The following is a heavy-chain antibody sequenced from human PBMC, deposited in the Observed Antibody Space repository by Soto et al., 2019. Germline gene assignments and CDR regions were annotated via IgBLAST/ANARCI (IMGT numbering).Heavy chain of an antibody. CDR1: GYSFTSYW. D-gene: IGHD5-12*01. J-gene: IGHJ4*02. CDR2: IDPSDSYT. CDR3: ARPLRSGYDDFDY. V-gene: IGHV5-10-1*01. Sequence: LKISCKGSGYSFTSYWISWVRQMLGKGLEWMGRIDPSDSYTNYSPSFQGHVTISADKSISTAYLQWSSLKASDTAMYYCARPLRSGYDDFDYWGQGTLVTVSS.